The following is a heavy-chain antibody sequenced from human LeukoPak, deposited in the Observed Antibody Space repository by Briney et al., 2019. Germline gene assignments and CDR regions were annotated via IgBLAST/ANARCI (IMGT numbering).Heavy chain of an antibody. V-gene: IGHV3-48*01. CDR3: ARDGNRDGDMDV. D-gene: IGHD1-1*01. CDR2: ISSSSSLI. J-gene: IGHJ6*03. CDR1: GFTFVSYN. Sequence: PGGSLRLSCAASGFTFVSYNTNWVRQAPGKGLEWVAYISSSSSLIYYAGSVKGRLTVSRDSAKRSLYLQMNSLRAEDTAVYYCARDGNRDGDMDVWGKGTTVTVSS.